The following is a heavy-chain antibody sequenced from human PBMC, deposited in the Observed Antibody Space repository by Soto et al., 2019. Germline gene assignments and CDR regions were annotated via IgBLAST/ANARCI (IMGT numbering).Heavy chain of an antibody. CDR1: GFMFSDFA. CDR2: ISFSGNSP. D-gene: IGHD1-7*01. Sequence: GGSLRLSCAASGFMFSDFAMTWVRQVPGKGLEWVSSISFSGNSPYYADSVKGRFTISRDNAKNSLYLQMNSLRDEDTAVYYCARGEILRWNYVSSPLGRTDYYYYYGMDVWGQGTTVTVSS. V-gene: IGHV3-48*02. J-gene: IGHJ6*02. CDR3: ARGEILRWNYVSSPLGRTDYYYYYGMDV.